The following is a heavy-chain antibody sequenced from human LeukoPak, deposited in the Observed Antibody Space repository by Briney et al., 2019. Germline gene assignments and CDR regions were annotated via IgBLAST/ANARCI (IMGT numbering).Heavy chain of an antibody. CDR2: IYSGGST. V-gene: IGHV3-66*01. D-gene: IGHD1-26*01. CDR1: GFTVSSNY. Sequence: GGSLRLSCAASGFTVSSNYISWVRQAPGKGLEWVSVIYSGGSTYYADSVKGRFTIFRDNSKNTLYLQMNSLRAEDTAVSYCARDRIDYYYYYYMDVWGKGTTVTISS. J-gene: IGHJ6*03. CDR3: ARDRIDYYYYYYMDV.